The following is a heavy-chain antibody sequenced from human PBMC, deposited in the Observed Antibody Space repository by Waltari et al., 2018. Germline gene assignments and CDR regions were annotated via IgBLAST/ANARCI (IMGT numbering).Heavy chain of an antibody. CDR3: ARDRPSTVVTADAFDI. J-gene: IGHJ3*02. CDR2: TIPILGKE. Sequence: QVQLVQSGAEVKKPGSSVKVSCKASGGTFSSYAISWVRQAPGQGLEWMGGTIPILGKENAAQKFQGRVTSTADDATSTAYMELSSLRSEDTAVYYCARDRPSTVVTADAFDIWGQGTMVTVSS. V-gene: IGHV1-69*01. CDR1: GGTFSSYA. D-gene: IGHD2-15*01.